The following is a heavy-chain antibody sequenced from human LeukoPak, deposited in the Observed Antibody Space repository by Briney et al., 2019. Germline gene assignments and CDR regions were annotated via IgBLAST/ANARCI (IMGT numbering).Heavy chain of an antibody. D-gene: IGHD5-18*01. CDR1: GGTFSSYA. J-gene: IGHJ4*02. Sequence: SVKVSCKASGGTFSSYAISWVRQAPGQGLEWMGGIIPIFGTANYAQKFQGRVTITADEPTSTAYMELSSLRSEDTAVYYCARGTGIQLEVFDYWGQGTLVTVSS. CDR3: ARGTGIQLEVFDY. CDR2: IIPIFGTA. V-gene: IGHV1-69*01.